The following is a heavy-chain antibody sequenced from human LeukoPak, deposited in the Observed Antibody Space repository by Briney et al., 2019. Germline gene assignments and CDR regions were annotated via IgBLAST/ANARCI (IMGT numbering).Heavy chain of an antibody. V-gene: IGHV1-24*01. Sequence: GASVKVFCKVSGYTLTELSMHWVRQAPGKGLEWMGGFDPEDGETIYAQKFQGRVTMTEDTSTDTSYMELNSLKSEDTAVYYCAAGGVYDLLDNWGREPWSPSPQ. CDR3: AAGGVYDLLDN. J-gene: IGHJ4*02. CDR1: GYTLTELS. D-gene: IGHD3-16*01. CDR2: FDPEDGET.